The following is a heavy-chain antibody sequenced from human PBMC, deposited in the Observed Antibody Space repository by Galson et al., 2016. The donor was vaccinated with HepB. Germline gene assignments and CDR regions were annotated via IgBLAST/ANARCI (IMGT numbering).Heavy chain of an antibody. CDR2: TYYRSKWYD. D-gene: IGHD5-12*01. J-gene: IGHJ4*02. Sequence: CAISGDSVSSKNSAWNWIRQSPSRGLEWLGRTYYRSKWYDDYAISVKSRITVNPDTSKNQFSLHLNSVTPEDTAVYYCAREGYTGYDYGGDFDYWGQGTLVTVSS. CDR3: AREGYTGYDYGGDFDY. V-gene: IGHV6-1*01. CDR1: GDSVSSKNSA.